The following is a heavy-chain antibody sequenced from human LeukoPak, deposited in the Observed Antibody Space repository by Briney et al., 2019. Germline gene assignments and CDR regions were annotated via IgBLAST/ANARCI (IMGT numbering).Heavy chain of an antibody. J-gene: IGHJ4*02. Sequence: SVKVYCKASGGTFSSYAISWVRQAPGQGLEWMGGIIPIFGTANYAQKFQGRVTITADESTSTAYMELSSLRSEDTAVYYCAVWFGELGYFDYWGQGTLVTVSS. D-gene: IGHD3-10*01. CDR1: GGTFSSYA. CDR2: IIPIFGTA. V-gene: IGHV1-69*01. CDR3: AVWFGELGYFDY.